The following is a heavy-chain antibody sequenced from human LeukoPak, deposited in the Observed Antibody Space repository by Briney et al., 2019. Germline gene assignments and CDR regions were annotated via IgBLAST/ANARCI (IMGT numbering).Heavy chain of an antibody. J-gene: IGHJ4*02. D-gene: IGHD5-18*01. CDR3: TKDRLTGYSFGYSYFDY. V-gene: IGHV3-23*01. CDR2: ISGSGGST. Sequence: PGGSLRLSCAASGFTLRIYAMTWVRQAPGKGLEWVSTISGSGGSTYYADSVKGRFTISRDNSKNTLYLQMNSLRAEDTAVYYCTKDRLTGYSFGYSYFDYWGQGTLVTVSS. CDR1: GFTLRIYA.